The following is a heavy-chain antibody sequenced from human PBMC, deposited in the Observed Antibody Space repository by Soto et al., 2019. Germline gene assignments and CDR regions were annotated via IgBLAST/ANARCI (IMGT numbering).Heavy chain of an antibody. V-gene: IGHV3-23*01. CDR2: ISGSGGST. Sequence: EVQLLESGGGLVQRGGSLRLSCAASGFTFSSYAMSWVRQAPGKGLEWVSAISGSGGSTYYADSVKGRFTISRDNSKNTLYLQMNSLRAEDTAVYYCAKCLHPGSYPYGGVDYWGQGTLVTVSS. D-gene: IGHD3-10*01. J-gene: IGHJ4*02. CDR1: GFTFSSYA. CDR3: AKCLHPGSYPYGGVDY.